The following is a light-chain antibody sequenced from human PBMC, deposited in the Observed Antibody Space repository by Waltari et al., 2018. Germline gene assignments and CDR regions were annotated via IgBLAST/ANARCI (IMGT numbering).Light chain of an antibody. CDR2: EGS. CDR3: CSYAGSSTAWV. V-gene: IGLV2-23*01. J-gene: IGLJ3*02. Sequence: QSALTQPASVSGSPGQSITISCTGTSSDVGSYKLFSWYQQHPGKAPRLMIYEGSKRPSGVSNRFSGSKSGNTASLTISGLQAEDEADYYCCSYAGSSTAWVFGGGTKLTVL. CDR1: SSDVGSYKL.